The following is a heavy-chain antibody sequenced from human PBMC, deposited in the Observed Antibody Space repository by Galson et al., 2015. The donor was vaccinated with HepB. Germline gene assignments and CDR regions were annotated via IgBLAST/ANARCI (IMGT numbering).Heavy chain of an antibody. CDR2: ISYDGNYQ. J-gene: IGHJ4*02. D-gene: IGHD4-11*01. Sequence: SLRLSCAASGFTFNTHGMHWVRQAPDKGLEWVAVISYDGNYQFYADSVTGRFTISRDNSKNTLYLQMHSLRPEDTAMYYCAGGEYSNYGTIDYWGQGALVTVSS. CDR1: GFTFNTHG. CDR3: AGGEYSNYGTIDY. V-gene: IGHV3-30*03.